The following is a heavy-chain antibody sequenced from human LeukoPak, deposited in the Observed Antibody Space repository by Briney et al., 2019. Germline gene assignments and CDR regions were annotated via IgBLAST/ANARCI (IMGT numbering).Heavy chain of an antibody. J-gene: IGHJ4*02. Sequence: GGSLRLSCAASGFTFSNAWMSWVRQAPGKGLEWVGRIKSKTDGGTTDYAAPVKGRFTISTDDSKNTLYLQMNSLKTEDTAAYYCTTMTYYDILTGYPIDYWGQGTLVTVSS. CDR1: GFTFSNAW. V-gene: IGHV3-15*01. CDR3: TTMTYYDILTGYPIDY. CDR2: IKSKTDGGTT. D-gene: IGHD3-9*01.